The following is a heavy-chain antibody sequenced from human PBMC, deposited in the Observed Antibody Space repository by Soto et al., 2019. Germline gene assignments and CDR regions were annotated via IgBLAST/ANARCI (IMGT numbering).Heavy chain of an antibody. J-gene: IGHJ4*02. Sequence: GGSLRLSCAASGFTVSTYHMSWVRQAPGKGLEWVSVIYSAGSADFADSVKVRFTISRDNSKNTLYLQMSSLRAEDTAVYYCARVHSRSYHYFDYWGQGTVVTVS. CDR2: IYSAGSA. V-gene: IGHV3-66*01. CDR1: GFTVSTYH. D-gene: IGHD6-13*01. CDR3: ARVHSRSYHYFDY.